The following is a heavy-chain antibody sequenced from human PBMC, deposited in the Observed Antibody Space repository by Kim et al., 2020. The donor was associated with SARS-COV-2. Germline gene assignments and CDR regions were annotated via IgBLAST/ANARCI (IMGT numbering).Heavy chain of an antibody. J-gene: IGHJ4*02. CDR3: ARDWYYDSSGYYTPDY. Sequence: KFQGRVTMTRDTSTSTVYMELSSLRSEDTAVYYCARDWYYDSSGYYTPDYWGQGTLVTVSS. V-gene: IGHV1-46*01. D-gene: IGHD3-22*01.